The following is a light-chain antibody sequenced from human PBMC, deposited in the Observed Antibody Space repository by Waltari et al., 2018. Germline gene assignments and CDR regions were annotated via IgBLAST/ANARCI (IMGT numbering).Light chain of an antibody. J-gene: IGKJ3*01. CDR1: QGISRY. Sequence: EIELTQSPATLSLSPGERATLSCRASQGISRYLAWYQQKPGQTPRLLIYDASNRATGVPDRFSGSGSGTDFTLTISSLEPDDFAVYYCQQRSNWPPGFSFGPGTIVEIK. CDR2: DAS. V-gene: IGKV3-11*01. CDR3: QQRSNWPPGFS.